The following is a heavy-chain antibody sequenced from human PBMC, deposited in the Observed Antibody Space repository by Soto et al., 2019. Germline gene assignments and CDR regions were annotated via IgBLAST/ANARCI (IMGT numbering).Heavy chain of an antibody. CDR2: ISWNSGNI. Sequence: EVQLEESGGALVQPGRSLRLSCAASGFTFDDYAMYWVRQVLGKGLEWVSSISWNSGNIGYADSVKGRFTTSRDNAANSLYPQMNSLRPEDTALYYCVRSKGGYSYGTPFDYWGQGTLVTVSS. V-gene: IGHV3-9*01. CDR1: GFTFDDYA. J-gene: IGHJ4*02. D-gene: IGHD5-18*01. CDR3: VRSKGGYSYGTPFDY.